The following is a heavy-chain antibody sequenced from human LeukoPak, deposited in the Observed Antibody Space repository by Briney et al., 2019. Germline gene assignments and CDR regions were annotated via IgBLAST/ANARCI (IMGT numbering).Heavy chain of an antibody. CDR2: IIPIFGTA. J-gene: IGHJ4*02. V-gene: IGHV1-69*13. CDR1: GVTFSSYA. D-gene: IGHD1-14*01. CDR3: ARGSPPDY. Sequence: GASVKVSCKASGVTFSSYAITWVRQAPGQGLEWMGGIIPIFGTASYAQKFQGRVTITADESTSTAYMELSSLKFEDTAVYYCARGSPPDYWGQGTLVTVSS.